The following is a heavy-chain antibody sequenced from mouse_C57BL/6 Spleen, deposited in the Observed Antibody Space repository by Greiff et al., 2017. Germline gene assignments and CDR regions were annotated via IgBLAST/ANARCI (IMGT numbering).Heavy chain of an antibody. V-gene: IGHV1-52*01. Sequence: QVQLQQPGAELVRPGSSVKLSCKASGYTFTSYWMHWVKQRPIQGLEWIGNIDPSDSATHYNQKFKDKATLTVAKSSSTANMQLSSLPSEDSAVYYFARLGYFDNWGQGTTLTVSS. D-gene: IGHD4-1*01. CDR2: IDPSDSAT. J-gene: IGHJ2*01. CDR1: GYTFTSYW. CDR3: ARLGYFDN.